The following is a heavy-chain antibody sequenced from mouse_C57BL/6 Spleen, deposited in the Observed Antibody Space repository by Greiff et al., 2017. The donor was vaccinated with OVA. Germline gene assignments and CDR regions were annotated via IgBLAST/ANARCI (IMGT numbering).Heavy chain of an antibody. J-gene: IGHJ2*01. CDR2: IRNKANGYTT. V-gene: IGHV7-3*01. D-gene: IGHD6-1*01. CDR3: ARYMGVCHYFDY. CDR1: GFTFTDYY. Sequence: EVQVVESGGGLVQPGGSLSLSCAASGFTFTDYYMSWVRQPPGKALEWLGFIRNKANGYTTEYSASVKGRFTISRDNSKSILYLQMHALRAEDSATYYCARYMGVCHYFDYWGQGTTLTVSS.